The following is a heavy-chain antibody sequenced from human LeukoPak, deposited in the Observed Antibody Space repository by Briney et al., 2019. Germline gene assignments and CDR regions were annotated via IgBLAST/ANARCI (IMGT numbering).Heavy chain of an antibody. Sequence: GGSLRLSCVASGFSFSDYGVHWVRQAPVKGREGVAVIWYDGSIKYYADSVKGRFTISRDNSRNTVYLQMNSLRVEDTAVYYCVKGFNWYFDLWGRGTLVTVSP. J-gene: IGHJ2*01. CDR3: VKGFNWYFDL. CDR1: GFSFSDYG. V-gene: IGHV3-33*06. CDR2: IWYDGSIK.